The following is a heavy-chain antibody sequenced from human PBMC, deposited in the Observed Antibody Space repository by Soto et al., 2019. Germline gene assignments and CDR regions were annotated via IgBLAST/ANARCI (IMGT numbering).Heavy chain of an antibody. CDR3: ARAYTGRLHRRADYYYALDV. CDR2: INSDGSTT. CDR1: HG. D-gene: IGHD2-15*01. V-gene: IGHV3-74*01. Sequence: HGGCCVSKNQGKGLVLVSRINSDGSTTTYTGSVKHRFTISRENARNSMFLQMNSVTVGDTAVYYCARAYTGRLHRRADYYYALDVWGQGIMVIGFS. J-gene: IGHJ6*01.